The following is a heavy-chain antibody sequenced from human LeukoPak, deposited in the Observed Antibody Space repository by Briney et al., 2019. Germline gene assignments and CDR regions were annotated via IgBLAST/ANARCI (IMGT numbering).Heavy chain of an antibody. CDR1: GFTFSSYS. J-gene: IGHJ4*02. CDR3: ARVPPNYYDNY. V-gene: IGHV3-21*01. CDR2: ISSTGYHI. Sequence: GGSLRLSCAASGFTFSSYSMNWVRQAAGKGLEWVSSISSTGYHIYYANSVKGRFTISRDNANNSLYLQMNSLRAEETAVYYCARVPPNYYDNYWGQGTLVTVSS. D-gene: IGHD3-22*01.